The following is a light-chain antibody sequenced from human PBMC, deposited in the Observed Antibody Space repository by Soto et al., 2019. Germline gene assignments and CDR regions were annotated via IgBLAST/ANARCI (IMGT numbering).Light chain of an antibody. CDR2: AAT. CDR3: QQCYSSPLT. CDR1: TGIRTD. Sequence: AIQLTQSPSSLSASVGDRVTITCRASTGIRTDLSWYQQKPGKVPKVLIYAATSLHSGVPSRFSGSGSGTDFTLTISSLQPEDFATYYCQQCYSSPLTFGGGTKVDIK. V-gene: IGKV1-6*01. J-gene: IGKJ4*01.